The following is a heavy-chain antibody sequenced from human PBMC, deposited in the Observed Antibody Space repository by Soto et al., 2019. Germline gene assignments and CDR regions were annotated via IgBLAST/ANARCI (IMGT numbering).Heavy chain of an antibody. V-gene: IGHV4-30-2*01. CDR3: ARHDGFSSGWIFDY. Sequence: LSLTCAVSGGSISSGGYSWSWIRQPPGKGLEWIGYIYPSGSTYYNPSLKSRVTISVDRSNNQFSLKLRSVTAADTAVYYCARHDGFSSGWIFDYWGNGTLVTVSS. D-gene: IGHD6-19*01. CDR2: IYPSGST. CDR1: GGSISSGGYS. J-gene: IGHJ4*01.